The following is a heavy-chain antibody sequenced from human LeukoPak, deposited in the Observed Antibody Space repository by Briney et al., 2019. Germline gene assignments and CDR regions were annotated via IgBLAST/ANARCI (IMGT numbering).Heavy chain of an antibody. CDR1: GYTFTGYY. CDR3: ARDGIAAAGQSDY. Sequence: GASVKVSCKASGYTFTGYYMHWVLQAPGQGLEWMGWINPNSGGTNYAQKFQGRVTMTRDTSISTAYMELSRLRSDDTAVYYCARDGIAAAGQSDYWGQGTLVTVSS. CDR2: INPNSGGT. V-gene: IGHV1-2*02. J-gene: IGHJ4*02. D-gene: IGHD6-13*01.